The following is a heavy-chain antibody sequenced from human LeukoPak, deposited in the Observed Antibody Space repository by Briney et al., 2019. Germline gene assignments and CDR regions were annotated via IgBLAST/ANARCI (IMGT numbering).Heavy chain of an antibody. Sequence: SVKLSCKASGGTFSSYAISWGRQAPGQGLEWMGRTITIFGTANYAQKFQGRVTITTDESTSTAYMELSSLRSEDTAVYYCARDDYDSSGPADYWGQGTLVTVSS. D-gene: IGHD3-22*01. CDR2: TITIFGTA. V-gene: IGHV1-69*05. J-gene: IGHJ4*02. CDR3: ARDDYDSSGPADY. CDR1: GGTFSSYA.